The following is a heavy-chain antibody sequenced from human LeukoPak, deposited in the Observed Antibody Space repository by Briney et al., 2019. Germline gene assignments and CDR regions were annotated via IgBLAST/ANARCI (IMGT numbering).Heavy chain of an antibody. V-gene: IGHV3-48*03. CDR2: LSSSGSTI. CDR3: ARDPGYSSSWLDY. J-gene: IGHJ4*02. Sequence: PGGSLRLSCAASGFTFSSYEMNWVRQAPGKGLEWVSYLSSSGSTIHYADSVKGRFTISRDNAKNSLYLQMNSLRAEDTAVYYCARDPGYSSSWLDYWGQGTLVTVSS. D-gene: IGHD6-13*01. CDR1: GFTFSSYE.